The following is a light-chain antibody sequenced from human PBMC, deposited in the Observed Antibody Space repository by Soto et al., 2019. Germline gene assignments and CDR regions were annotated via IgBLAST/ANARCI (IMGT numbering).Light chain of an antibody. V-gene: IGKV1D-16*01. J-gene: IGKJ5*01. CDR2: TTS. Sequence: DIEMTQSPSSLSASVGERVSITCRASHPINKWLDWYQQKPNQAPRSLIYTTSIRQSGVPSRFSGSGSETDFTLTITSLQPEDFATYFCQHYANYPPTFGQGTRLDI. CDR1: HPINKW. CDR3: QHYANYPPT.